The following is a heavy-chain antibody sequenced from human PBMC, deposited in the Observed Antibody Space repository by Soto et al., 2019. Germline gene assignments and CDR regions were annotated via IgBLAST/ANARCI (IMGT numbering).Heavy chain of an antibody. V-gene: IGHV3-73*02. CDR2: ISSQTNKYST. Sequence: EVQLVESGGGFVQPGGSLNLSCAAAGFTCSGSAVHWVRQASGTGMDWVGRISSQTNKYSTDYAASVNGRFTFSRDDSQNTVDLQMDSLRTEDTAMYFCTTRPSSNTSSQSIPPPDIWGPGTLGTVSS. J-gene: IGHJ4*02. CDR1: GFTCSGSA. D-gene: IGHD6-13*01. CDR3: TTRPSSNTSSQSIPPPDI.